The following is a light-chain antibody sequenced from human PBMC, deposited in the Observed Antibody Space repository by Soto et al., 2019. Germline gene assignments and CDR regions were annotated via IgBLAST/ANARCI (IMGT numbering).Light chain of an antibody. V-gene: IGKV3-20*01. CDR2: GAS. J-gene: IGKJ1*01. CDR1: QRVSGNY. Sequence: EIVLTQSPGTLSLSPGERATLSCRASQRVSGNYLAWYQQKPGQAPRLLIYGASGRASGIPDRFSGSGSGTDFTLTISRLEPEDFAVYYCHQYGFSLRTFGQGTKV. CDR3: HQYGFSLRT.